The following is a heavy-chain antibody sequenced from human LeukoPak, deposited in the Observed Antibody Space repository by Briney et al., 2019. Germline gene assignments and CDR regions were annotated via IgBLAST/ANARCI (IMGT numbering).Heavy chain of an antibody. V-gene: IGHV4-4*02. D-gene: IGHD1-26*01. CDR2: IYHSGST. CDR3: AKDYIVGSYYPDAFDI. J-gene: IGHJ3*02. Sequence: PSGTLSLTCAVSGGSISSSNWWSWVRQPPGKGLEWIGEIYHSGSTNYNPSLKSRVTISVDKSKNQFSLKLSSVTAADTAVYYCAKDYIVGSYYPDAFDIWGQGTMVTVSS. CDR1: GGSISSSNW.